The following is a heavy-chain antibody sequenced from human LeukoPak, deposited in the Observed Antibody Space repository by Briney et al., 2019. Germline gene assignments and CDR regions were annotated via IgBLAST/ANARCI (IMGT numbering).Heavy chain of an antibody. D-gene: IGHD4-17*01. V-gene: IGHV4-39*07. CDR1: GGSISSSSYY. J-gene: IGHJ4*02. CDR2: IYYSGSA. CDR3: ARDTYGHYFDY. Sequence: SETLSLTCTVSGGSISSSSYYWAWIRQPPGKGLEWIGSIYYSGSAYHNPSLKSRVTISVDTSKNQFSLKLSSVTAADTAVYYCARDTYGHYFDYWGQGTLVTVSS.